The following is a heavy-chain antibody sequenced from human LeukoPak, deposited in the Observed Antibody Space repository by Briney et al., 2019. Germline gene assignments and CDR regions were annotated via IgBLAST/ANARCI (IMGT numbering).Heavy chain of an antibody. D-gene: IGHD3-16*02. V-gene: IGHV4-34*01. J-gene: IGHJ4*02. CDR3: ARLDDYVWGSYRSPYFDY. Sequence: GSLRLSCAASGFTFSSYSMNWVRQPPGKGLEWIGEINHSGSTNYNPSLKSRVTISVDTSKNQFSLKLSSVTAADTAVYYCARLDDYVWGSYRSPYFDYWGQGTLVTVSS. CDR2: INHSGST. CDR1: GFTFSSYS.